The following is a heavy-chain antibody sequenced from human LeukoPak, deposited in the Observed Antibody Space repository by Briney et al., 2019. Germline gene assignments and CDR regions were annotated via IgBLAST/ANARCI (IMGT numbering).Heavy chain of an antibody. V-gene: IGHV1-2*02. CDR1: GYTFTGYY. D-gene: IGHD3-3*01. CDR2: NNPNSGGT. Sequence: ASVKVSCKASGYTFTGYYMHWVRQAPGQGLEWMGWNNPNSGGTNYAQKFQGRVTMTRDTSISTAYMELSRLRSDDTAVYYCARPLKDFWSGYYGNAFDIWGQGTMVTVSS. J-gene: IGHJ3*02. CDR3: ARPLKDFWSGYYGNAFDI.